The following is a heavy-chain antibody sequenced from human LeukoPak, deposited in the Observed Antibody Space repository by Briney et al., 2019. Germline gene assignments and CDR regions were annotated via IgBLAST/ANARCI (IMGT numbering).Heavy chain of an antibody. Sequence: ASVKVSCKASEYTFTSYAMHWVRQAPGQRLEWMGWINAGNGNTKYSQKFQGRVTITRDTSASTAYMELSSLRSEDTAVYYCARSSEYYDILTGVVTAIYYFDYWGQGTLVTVSS. CDR2: INAGNGNT. D-gene: IGHD3-9*01. V-gene: IGHV1-3*01. CDR3: ARSSEYYDILTGVVTAIYYFDY. CDR1: EYTFTSYA. J-gene: IGHJ4*02.